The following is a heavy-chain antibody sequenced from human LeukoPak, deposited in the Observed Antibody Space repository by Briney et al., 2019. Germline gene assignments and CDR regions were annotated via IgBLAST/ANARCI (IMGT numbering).Heavy chain of an antibody. J-gene: IGHJ4*02. CDR2: ISAYYGNT. D-gene: IGHD5-18*01. CDR1: GYTFTTYA. V-gene: IGHV1-18*01. Sequence: ASVKVSCKASGYTFTTYAISWVRQAPGQGLEWMGWISAYYGNTNYAQKFQGRVTMTRDTSISTAYMELSRLRSDDTAVYYCARDRIQLWLMMVGEYYFDYWGQGTLVTVSS. CDR3: ARDRIQLWLMMVGEYYFDY.